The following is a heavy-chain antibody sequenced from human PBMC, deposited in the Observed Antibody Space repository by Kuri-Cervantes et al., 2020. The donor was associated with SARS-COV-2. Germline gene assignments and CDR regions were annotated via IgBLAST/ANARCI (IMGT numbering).Heavy chain of an antibody. CDR1: GGSISSGAYS. J-gene: IGHJ6*02. CDR2: MYHSGRS. V-gene: IGHV4-30-2*01. Sequence: SETLSLTCSVSGGSISSGAYSWTWIRQPPGKGLEWIGYMYHSGRSYYNPSLKSRVTISVDRSKNQFSLNLSSVTAAGTAVYYCARAEAARLYYGMDVWGQATTATVSS. D-gene: IGHD6-6*01. CDR3: ARAEAARLYYGMDV.